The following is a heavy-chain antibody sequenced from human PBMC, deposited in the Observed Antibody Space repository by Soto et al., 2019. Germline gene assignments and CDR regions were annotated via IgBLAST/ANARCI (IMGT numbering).Heavy chain of an antibody. CDR1: GYTFTSHG. CDR2: ISAYNGNT. V-gene: IGHV1-18*04. J-gene: IGHJ6*02. D-gene: IGHD3-10*01. CDR3: ATHGSGSYYTSSHYYGMDV. Sequence: ASVKVSCKASGYTFTSHGISWVRQAPGQGLEWMGWISAYNGNTNYAQKLQGRVTMTIDTSTSTAYMELRSLRSDDTALYYCATHGSGSYYTSSHYYGMDVWGQGTTVTVSS.